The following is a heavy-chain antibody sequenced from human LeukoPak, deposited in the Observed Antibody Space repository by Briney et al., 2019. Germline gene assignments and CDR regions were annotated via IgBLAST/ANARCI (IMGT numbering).Heavy chain of an antibody. CDR3: ARGGEYYYDSSGYWKYYFDY. CDR2: INHSGNT. V-gene: IGHV4-34*01. J-gene: IGHJ4*02. CDR1: GGSFSGYY. Sequence: SETLSLTCAVYGGSFSGYYWSWIRQPPGKGLEWIGEINHSGNTNYNPSLKSRVTISVDTSKNQFSLKLSSVTAADTAVYYCARGGEYYYDSSGYWKYYFDYWGQGTLVTVSS. D-gene: IGHD3-22*01.